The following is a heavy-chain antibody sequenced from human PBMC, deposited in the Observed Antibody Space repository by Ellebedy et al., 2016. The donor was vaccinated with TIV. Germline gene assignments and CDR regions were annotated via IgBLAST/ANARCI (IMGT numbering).Heavy chain of an antibody. D-gene: IGHD1-26*01. J-gene: IGHJ5*02. Sequence: GESLKISCAASGFSFRSYWMSWVRQAPGKGLEWVANIYQDGSDQYYVDSVKGRFTISRDNANKSLFLQMNSLRVEDTAVYYCARRGSYGNYAVQINNWFDRWGRGTLVTVSS. V-gene: IGHV3-7*01. CDR2: IYQDGSDQ. CDR3: ARRGSYGNYAVQINNWFDR. CDR1: GFSFRSYW.